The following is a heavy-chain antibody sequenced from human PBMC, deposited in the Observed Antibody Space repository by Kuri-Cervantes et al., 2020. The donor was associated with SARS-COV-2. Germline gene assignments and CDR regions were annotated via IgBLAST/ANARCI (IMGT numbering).Heavy chain of an antibody. D-gene: IGHD3-3*01. CDR2: MNPNTGNT. Sequence: ASVKVSCKASGYTFTNYDINWVRQAPGQGLEWMGWMNPNTGNTGFLQKFQGRVTMTSDTSLTTAYMELSSLRSEDTAVYYCARGVAYFDFWRIYYTGWFDTWGQGTLVTVSS. CDR1: GYTFTNYD. V-gene: IGHV1-8*01. CDR3: ARGVAYFDFWRIYYTGWFDT. J-gene: IGHJ5*02.